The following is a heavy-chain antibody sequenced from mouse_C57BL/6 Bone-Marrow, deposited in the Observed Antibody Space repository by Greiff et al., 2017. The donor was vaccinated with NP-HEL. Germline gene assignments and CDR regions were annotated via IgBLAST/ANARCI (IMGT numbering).Heavy chain of an antibody. CDR1: GYTFTSYW. J-gene: IGHJ2*01. D-gene: IGHD1-1*01. Sequence: QVQLQQPGAELVKPGASVKMSCKASGYTFTSYWITWVKQRPGQGLEWIGDIYPGSGSTNYNEKFKSKATLTVATSSSTAYMQLSSLTSVDSAVYYCARWEITTVVADYWGQGTTLTVSS. V-gene: IGHV1-55*01. CDR3: ARWEITTVVADY. CDR2: IYPGSGST.